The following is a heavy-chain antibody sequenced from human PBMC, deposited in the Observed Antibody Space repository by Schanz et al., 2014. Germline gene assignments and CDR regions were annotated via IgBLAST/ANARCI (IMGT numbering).Heavy chain of an antibody. J-gene: IGHJ1*01. D-gene: IGHD2-21*02. V-gene: IGHV3-23*01. CDR3: VKDACCAGDCRPAEYFPH. CDR2: ISHSGGSK. Sequence: DVQLLESGGGLVQPGGSLRLSCAASGFTFNSYAMTWVRQAPGKGLEWVSSISHSGGSKYYADSVKGRFTISRDNSKNTLYLQMSSLRHEDSAVDYCVKDACCAGDCRPAEYFPHWGQGTLVTVSS. CDR1: GFTFNSYA.